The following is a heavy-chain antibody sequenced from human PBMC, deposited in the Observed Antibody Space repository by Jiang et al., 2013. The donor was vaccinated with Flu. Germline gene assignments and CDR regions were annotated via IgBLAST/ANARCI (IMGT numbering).Heavy chain of an antibody. Sequence: SGAEVKKPGSSVKVSCKASGGTFGNYAFGWVRQAPGQGLEWMGRIIPALGTTNYAQKFQGRVTITADKSTTTAYMELSSLTAEDTAVYYCARVYWLRGRGHYYYGLDVWGQRDHGHRLL. CDR2: IIPALGTT. J-gene: IGHJ6*01. D-gene: IGHD2-8*02. CDR1: GGTFGNYA. V-gene: IGHV1-69*04. CDR3: ARVYWLRGRGHYYYGLDV.